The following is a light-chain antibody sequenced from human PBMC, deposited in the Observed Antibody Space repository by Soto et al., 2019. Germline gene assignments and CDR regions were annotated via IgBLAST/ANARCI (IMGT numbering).Light chain of an antibody. J-gene: IGKJ4*01. V-gene: IGKV3-15*01. CDR1: RSVTSN. CDR2: GAS. CDR3: QQYNYWPPLT. Sequence: ETVLAQSPATLSVSPGERATLSCRASRSVTSNLAWYQQKPGQAPRLLIYGASTRATGIPARFSSSGSGTEFTLTISSLQSEDFAVYYCQQYNYWPPLTFGGGTKVEIK.